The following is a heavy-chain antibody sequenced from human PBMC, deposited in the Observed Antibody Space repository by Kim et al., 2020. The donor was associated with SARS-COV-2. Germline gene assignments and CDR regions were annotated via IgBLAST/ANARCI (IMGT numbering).Heavy chain of an antibody. V-gene: IGHV3-15*01. CDR3: VAYNKVFRRSDWSVGRFDY. CDR2: IKSETDGGTT. J-gene: IGHJ4*02. D-gene: IGHD6-19*01. Sequence: GGSLRLSCAASGFTFSNAWMSWVRQAPGKGLEWVGRIKSETDGGTTDYATPVKGRFTISRDDSKSTLDLQMNSLKSEDTAVYSCVAYNKVFRRSDWSVGRFDYLGRGTLVTVSS. CDR1: GFTFSNAW.